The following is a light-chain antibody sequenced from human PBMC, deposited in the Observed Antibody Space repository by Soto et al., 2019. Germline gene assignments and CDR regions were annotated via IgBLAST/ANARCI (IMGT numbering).Light chain of an antibody. CDR3: ATWDDSLSGVV. J-gene: IGLJ2*01. CDR1: NSNIGSNP. V-gene: IGLV1-47*01. Sequence: QSVLTQPPSASGTPGQRVTISCSGSNSNIGSNPVHWYQQFPGTAPKVLIYTNNQRPSGVPDRFSGSKSGTSASLAISGLRSEDEADYYCATWDDSLSGVVFGGGTKVTVL. CDR2: TNN.